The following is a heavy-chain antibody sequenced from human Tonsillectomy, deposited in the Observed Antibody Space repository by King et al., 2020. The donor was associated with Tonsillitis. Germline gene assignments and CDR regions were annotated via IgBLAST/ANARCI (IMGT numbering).Heavy chain of an antibody. V-gene: IGHV4-34*01. J-gene: IGHJ3*02. D-gene: IGHD3-22*01. CDR1: GGSLNGYS. CDR2: INHSGST. Sequence: VQLQQWGAGLLKPSETLSLTCAVDGGSLNGYSWTWIRQPAGKGPEWIGEINHSGSTSYNPSLKSRVTISVDTSKNQVSLRLNSVTAADTAVYYFARGIAMIIVGYDTFDIWGQGTMVTVSS. CDR3: ARGIAMIIVGYDTFDI.